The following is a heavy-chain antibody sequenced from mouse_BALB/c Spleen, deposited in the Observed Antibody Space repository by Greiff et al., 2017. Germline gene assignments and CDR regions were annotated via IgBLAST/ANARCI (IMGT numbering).Heavy chain of an antibody. CDR1: GFNIKDTY. V-gene: IGHV14-3*02. J-gene: IGHJ4*01. CDR2: IDPANGNT. CDR3: ARSENPYAMDY. Sequence: VQLKQSGAELVKPGASVKLSCTASGFNIKDTYMHWVKQRPEQGLEWIGRIDPANGNTKYDPKFQGKATITADTSSNTAYLQLSSLTSEDTAVYYCARSENPYAMDYWGQGTSVTVSS.